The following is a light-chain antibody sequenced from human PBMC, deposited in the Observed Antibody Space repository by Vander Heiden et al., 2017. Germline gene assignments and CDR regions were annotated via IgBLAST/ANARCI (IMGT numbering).Light chain of an antibody. CDR3: QQYYSKPET. Sequence: DIVMTQSPDSLAVSLGERATINCKSSQSVLYSSNNKNYLAWYQQKPGQPPKRLIYWASTRESGVPDRFSGSGSGTDFTLTISSLKAEDVAVDYGQQYYSKPETFGQGTKVEIK. CDR2: WAS. V-gene: IGKV4-1*01. J-gene: IGKJ1*01. CDR1: QSVLYSSNNKNY.